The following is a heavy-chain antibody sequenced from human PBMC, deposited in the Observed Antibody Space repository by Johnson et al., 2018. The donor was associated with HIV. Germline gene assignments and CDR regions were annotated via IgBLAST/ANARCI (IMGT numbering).Heavy chain of an antibody. V-gene: IGHV3-23*04. CDR1: GFTFSSYA. D-gene: IGHD5-24*01. J-gene: IGHJ3*02. Sequence: VQLVESGGGLVQPGGSLRLSCAASGFTFSSYAMSWVRQAPGKGLEWVSAISGSGGSTYYADSVKGRFTISRDNSKNTLYLQMNSLRAEDTAVYYCARATMSYKVWLQLSAAFDIWGQGTMVTVSS. CDR3: ARATMSYKVWLQLSAAFDI. CDR2: ISGSGGST.